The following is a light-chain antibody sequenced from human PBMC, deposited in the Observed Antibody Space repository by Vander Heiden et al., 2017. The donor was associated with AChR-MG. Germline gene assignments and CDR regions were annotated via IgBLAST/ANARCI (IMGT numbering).Light chain of an antibody. Sequence: ELALTQSPGTLSSSPGERTTLSCKTSQSVSSTYLAWYQQRPGQAPRLLIYGASNRATGIPDRFRGSGSGTDFNLTISRLEPEDFALYYCHQDDRTPWTFGQGTKVEIK. V-gene: IGKV3-20*01. CDR3: HQDDRTPWT. CDR1: QSVSSTY. CDR2: GAS. J-gene: IGKJ1*01.